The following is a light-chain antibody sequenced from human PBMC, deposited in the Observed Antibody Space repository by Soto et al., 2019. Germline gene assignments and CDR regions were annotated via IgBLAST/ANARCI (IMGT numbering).Light chain of an antibody. J-gene: IGLJ2*01. V-gene: IGLV2-14*03. Sequence: QSALTQPASVSGSLGQSITVSCTGTSSDIGAHNYVSWYQQHPGKVPEVVIYDVTNRPSGVSSRFSGSKSGNTASLTISGLQAEDEADYYCSSYTYAYAVVFGGGTKLTVL. CDR3: SSYTYAYAVV. CDR1: SSDIGAHNY. CDR2: DVT.